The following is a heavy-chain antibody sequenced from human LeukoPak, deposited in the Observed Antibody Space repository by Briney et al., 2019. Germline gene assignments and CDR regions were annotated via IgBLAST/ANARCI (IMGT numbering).Heavy chain of an antibody. CDR2: ISSSSSYI. CDR3: ARASTSCYDY. CDR1: GFTFSSYS. J-gene: IGHJ4*02. Sequence: PGGSLRLSCAASGFTFSSYSMNWVRQAPGKGLEWVSSISSSSSYIYYADSVKGRFTISRDNAKNSLYLQMNSLRAEGTAVYYCARASTSCYDYWGQGTLVTVSS. V-gene: IGHV3-21*01. D-gene: IGHD2-2*01.